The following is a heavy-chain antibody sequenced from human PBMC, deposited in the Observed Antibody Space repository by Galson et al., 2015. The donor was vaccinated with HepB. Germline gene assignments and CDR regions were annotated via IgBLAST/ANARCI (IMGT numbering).Heavy chain of an antibody. CDR2: IKQDGSEK. CDR3: ARTFYYDSSGYYYGNYFDY. V-gene: IGHV3-7*01. Sequence: SLRLSCAASGFTFSSYWMSWVRQAPGKGLEWVANIKQDGSEKYYVDSVKGRFTISRDNAKNSLYPQMNSLRAEDTAVYYCARTFYYDSSGYYYGNYFDYWGQGTLVTVSS. J-gene: IGHJ4*02. D-gene: IGHD3-22*01. CDR1: GFTFSSYW.